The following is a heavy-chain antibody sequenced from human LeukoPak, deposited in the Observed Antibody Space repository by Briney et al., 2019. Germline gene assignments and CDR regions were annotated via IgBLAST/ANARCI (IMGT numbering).Heavy chain of an antibody. CDR2: ISSDGSST. V-gene: IGHV3-74*01. CDR3: ARGHYDVLAASYKWTPDY. D-gene: IGHD3-9*01. J-gene: IGHJ4*02. CDR1: GITISNYW. Sequence: PGGSLRLSCAASGITISNYWMHWVRHAPGKGLVWVSRISSDGSSTNYADSVKGRFTISRDNAKNTLYLQMNSLRAEDTAVYYCARGHYDVLAASYKWTPDYWGQGTLVTVSS.